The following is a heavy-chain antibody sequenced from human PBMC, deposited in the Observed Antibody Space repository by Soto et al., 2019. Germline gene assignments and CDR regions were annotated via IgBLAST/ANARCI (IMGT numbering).Heavy chain of an antibody. J-gene: IGHJ5*02. CDR2: ISSSSSYI. V-gene: IGHV3-21*01. CDR3: ARGFAEAASSSRISPLWWFDP. Sequence: EGSLRLSCAASGFTFSSYSMNWVRQAPGKGLEWVSSISSSSSYIYYADSVKGRFTISRDNAKNSLYLQMNSLRAEDTAVYYCARGFAEAASSSRISPLWWFDPWGQGTLVTVSS. CDR1: GFTFSSYS. D-gene: IGHD6-6*01.